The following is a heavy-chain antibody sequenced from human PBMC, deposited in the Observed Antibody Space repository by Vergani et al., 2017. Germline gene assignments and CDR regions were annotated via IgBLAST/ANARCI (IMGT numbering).Heavy chain of an antibody. CDR3: ARGKVWFGELFPLYYYYYGMDV. CDR1: GGSFSGYY. V-gene: IGHV4-34*01. Sequence: QVQLQQWGAGLLKPSETLSLTCAVYGGSFSGYYWSWIRQPPGKGLEWIGEINHSGSTNYNPSLKRRVTISVDTSKNQFSLRLSSVTAADTAVYYCARGKVWFGELFPLYYYYYGMDVWGQGTTVTVSS. J-gene: IGHJ6*02. CDR2: INHSGST. D-gene: IGHD3-10*01.